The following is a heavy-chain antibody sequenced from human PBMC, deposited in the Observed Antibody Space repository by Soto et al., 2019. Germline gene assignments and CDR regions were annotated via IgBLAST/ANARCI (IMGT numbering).Heavy chain of an antibody. V-gene: IGHV5-10-1*01. J-gene: IGHJ6*02. D-gene: IGHD1-26*01. CDR3: ARFGGGATSYYYGMDV. Sequence: PGESLKISCKGSGYSFTSYWISWVRQMPGKGLEWMGRIDPSDSYTNYSPSFQGHVTISADESISTAYLQWSGLKASDTAMYYCARFGGGATSYYYGMDVWGQGTTVTSP. CDR1: GYSFTSYW. CDR2: IDPSDSYT.